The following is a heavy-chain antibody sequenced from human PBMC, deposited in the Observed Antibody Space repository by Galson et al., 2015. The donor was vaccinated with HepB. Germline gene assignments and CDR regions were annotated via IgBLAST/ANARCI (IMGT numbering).Heavy chain of an antibody. CDR3: ASGGGSYWYIDL. J-gene: IGHJ2*01. CDR2: IWYDGSNK. V-gene: IGHV3-33*01. Sequence: SLRLSCAASGFTFSHYGMHWVRQAPGKGLEWVAIIWYDGSNKNYADSVKGRFTISRDNSKNTLYLQMNSLRAEDTAVYYCASGGGSYWYIDLWGRGTLVTVSS. CDR1: GFTFSHYG. D-gene: IGHD3-16*01.